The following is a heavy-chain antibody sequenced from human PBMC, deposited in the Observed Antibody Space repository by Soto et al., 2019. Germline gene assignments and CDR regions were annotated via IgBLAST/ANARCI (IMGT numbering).Heavy chain of an antibody. Sequence: GGSLRLSCASSGFSFSAFSMNWVRQAPGKGLEWVSYISSTSSTIYYGDSVKGRFTISRDNAKNSLYLQMNSLRDEDTAVYYCAREGGRHCSPTRCYNAFDIWGQGTMVTVSS. D-gene: IGHD2-2*02. V-gene: IGHV3-48*02. CDR3: AREGGRHCSPTRCYNAFDI. J-gene: IGHJ3*02. CDR1: GFSFSAFS. CDR2: ISSTSSTI.